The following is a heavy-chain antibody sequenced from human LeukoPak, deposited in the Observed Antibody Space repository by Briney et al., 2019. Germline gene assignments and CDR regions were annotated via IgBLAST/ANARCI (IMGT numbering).Heavy chain of an antibody. CDR3: ARAQYGAYFDY. V-gene: IGHV4-59*11. Sequence: SETLSLTCTVSGGSISSHYWSWIQQPPGKGLEWIGYIYYSGSTNYNPSLKSRVTISVDTSKNQFSLKLSSVTAADTAVYYCARAQYGAYFDYWGQGTLVTVSS. CDR1: GGSISSHY. CDR2: IYYSGST. J-gene: IGHJ4*02. D-gene: IGHD4/OR15-4a*01.